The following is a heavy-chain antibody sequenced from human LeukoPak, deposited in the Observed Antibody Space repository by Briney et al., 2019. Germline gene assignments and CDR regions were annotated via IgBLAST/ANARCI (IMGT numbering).Heavy chain of an antibody. CDR1: GGSISSYY. Sequence: SETLSLTCTVSGGSISSYYWSWIRQPPGKGLEWIGYVYSSGSTNYNPSVKSRVTISVDTSKNQFSLKLSSVTAADTAVYYCARNIRVGDSFDHWGQGTLVTVSS. D-gene: IGHD2-21*01. J-gene: IGHJ4*02. V-gene: IGHV4-59*12. CDR3: ARNIRVGDSFDH. CDR2: VYSSGST.